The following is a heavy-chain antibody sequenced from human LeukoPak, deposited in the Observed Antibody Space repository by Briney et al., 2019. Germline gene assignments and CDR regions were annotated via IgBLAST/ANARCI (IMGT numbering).Heavy chain of an antibody. J-gene: IGHJ4*02. Sequence: SQTLSLTCTVSGGSISSGDYYWSWIPQPPGKGLEWIGYIYYSGSTYYNPSLKSRVTISVDTSKNQFSLKLSSVTAADTAVYYCAREGVHCSSTSCYENFDYWGQGTLVTVSS. D-gene: IGHD2-2*01. CDR2: IYYSGST. V-gene: IGHV4-30-4*08. CDR3: AREGVHCSSTSCYENFDY. CDR1: GGSISSGDYY.